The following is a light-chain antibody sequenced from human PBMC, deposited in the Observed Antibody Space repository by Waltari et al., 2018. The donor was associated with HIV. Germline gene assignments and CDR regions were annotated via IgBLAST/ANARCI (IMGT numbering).Light chain of an antibody. J-gene: IGLJ3*02. CDR1: SSNIGNNY. V-gene: IGLV1-51*01. CDR3: GTWDSSLSVGL. CDR2: DIN. Sequence: QFVLTQAPSVSAAPGQNVTISCSGSSSNIGNNYVSWYQHFPGTAPKLIIYDINKRPSGIPDRFSGSKSGTSATLAIAGLQTGDEADYYCGTWDSSLSVGLFGGGTKVTVL.